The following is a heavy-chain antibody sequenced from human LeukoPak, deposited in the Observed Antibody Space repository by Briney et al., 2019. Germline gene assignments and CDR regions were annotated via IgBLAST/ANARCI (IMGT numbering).Heavy chain of an antibody. CDR1: GVSISSYC. J-gene: IGHJ5*02. Sequence: SETLSLTCTVSGVSISSYCWSWVRQPAGKGLEWVGRIYASGSTNYNPSLKSLVTMSVDTSKNKYSLKLRSVTPADTAVYDCARVSLQRGVVIYNWFDPWGQGTLVTVSS. CDR2: IYASGST. V-gene: IGHV4-4*07. CDR3: ARVSLQRGVVIYNWFDP. D-gene: IGHD3-3*01.